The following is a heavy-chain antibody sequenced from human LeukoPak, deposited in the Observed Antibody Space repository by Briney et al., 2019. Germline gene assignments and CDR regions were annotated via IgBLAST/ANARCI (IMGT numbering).Heavy chain of an antibody. V-gene: IGHV3-7*01. D-gene: IGHD6-13*01. CDR1: EFTLSNYW. CDR3: AREVPGGSSWFDY. CDR2: IKEDGSVK. Sequence: GGSLRLSCAASEFTLSNYWLSWVRQAPGKGLEWVANIKEDGSVKNYVASVKGRFTISRDNAKNSLYLQMNSLRAEDTAVYYCAREVPGGSSWFDYWGQGTLVTASS. J-gene: IGHJ4*02.